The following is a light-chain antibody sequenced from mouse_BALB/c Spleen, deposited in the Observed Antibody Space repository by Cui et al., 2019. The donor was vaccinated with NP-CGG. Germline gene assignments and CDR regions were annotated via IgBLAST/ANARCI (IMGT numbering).Light chain of an antibody. Sequence: VVTQVSALTTSPGETVTLTCRSNTGAVTTSNYANWVQEKPDHLFTGLIGGTNNRAPGVPARFSGSLIGDKAALTITGAQTEDEAIYFCALWYSNHWVFGGGTKLTVL. CDR3: ALWYSNHWV. CDR1: TGAVTTSNY. J-gene: IGLJ1*01. CDR2: GTN. V-gene: IGLV1*01.